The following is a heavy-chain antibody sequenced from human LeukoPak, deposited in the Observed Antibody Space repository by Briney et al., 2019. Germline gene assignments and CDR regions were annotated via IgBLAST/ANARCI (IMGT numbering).Heavy chain of an antibody. CDR1: GFTFSSYE. D-gene: IGHD2-15*01. CDR2: ITSGSSYI. J-gene: IGHJ4*02. Sequence: GGSLRLSCAASGFTFSSYEMNWVRQAPGKGLEWVSSITSGSSYIYYADSVKGRFTISRDNAKNSLYLQMNTLRAEDTAVYFCAKSPVSSCRGSFCYPFDYWGQGNLVTVSS. CDR3: AKSPVSSCRGSFCYPFDY. V-gene: IGHV3-21*04.